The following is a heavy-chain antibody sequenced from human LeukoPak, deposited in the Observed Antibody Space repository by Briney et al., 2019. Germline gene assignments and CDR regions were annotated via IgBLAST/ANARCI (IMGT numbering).Heavy chain of an antibody. J-gene: IGHJ3*02. D-gene: IGHD3-22*01. Sequence: GGSLRLSCAATGFTFSSYWMSWVRQAPGKGLECVANIKQDGSEKYYVDSVKGRFTISRDNAKNSLYLQMNSLRAEDTAVYYCATIGPYDSSGYYIWGQGTMVTVSS. CDR3: ATIGPYDSSGYYI. CDR2: IKQDGSEK. V-gene: IGHV3-7*01. CDR1: GFTFSSYW.